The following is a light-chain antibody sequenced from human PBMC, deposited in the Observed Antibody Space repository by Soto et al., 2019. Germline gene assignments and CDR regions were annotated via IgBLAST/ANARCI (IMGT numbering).Light chain of an antibody. CDR3: LLDYGGAVV. V-gene: IGLV7-43*01. CDR1: TGAVTSGYY. J-gene: IGLJ2*01. Sequence: QAVVTQEPSLTVYPGGTVTLTCASSTGAVTSGYYPNWFQQKPGQAPKALIPSTSNKHSWTPSRVSGSLLGGKAALTLSGVPPEYEAEYYCLLDYGGAVVVCGGTKLTVL. CDR2: STS.